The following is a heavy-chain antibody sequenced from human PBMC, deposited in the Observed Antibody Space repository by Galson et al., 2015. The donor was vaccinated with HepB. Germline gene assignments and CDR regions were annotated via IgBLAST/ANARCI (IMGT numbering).Heavy chain of an antibody. J-gene: IGHJ4*02. CDR1: GFSLSTSGVG. CDR2: IYWDDDK. CDR3: AHSLSLLWFGELSAPFDY. Sequence: ALVKPTQTLTLTCTFSGFSLSTSGVGVGWIRQPPGKALEWLALIYWDDDKRYSPSLKSRLTITKDTSKNQVVLTMTNMDPVDTATYYCAHSLSLLWFGELSAPFDYWGQGTLVTVSS. V-gene: IGHV2-5*02. D-gene: IGHD3-10*01.